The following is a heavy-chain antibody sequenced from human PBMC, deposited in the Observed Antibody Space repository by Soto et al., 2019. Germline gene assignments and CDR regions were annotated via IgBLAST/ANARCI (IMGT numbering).Heavy chain of an antibody. CDR1: GYTFTGYY. CDR3: ARATRWNSDFDY. V-gene: IGHV1-2*04. Sequence: ASVRVSCKASGYTFTGYYMHWVRQAPGQGLEWMGWINPNSGGTNYAQKFQGWVTMTRDTSISTAYMELSRLRSDDTAVYYCARATRWNSDFDYWGQGTLVTVSS. J-gene: IGHJ4*02. CDR2: INPNSGGT. D-gene: IGHD1-7*01.